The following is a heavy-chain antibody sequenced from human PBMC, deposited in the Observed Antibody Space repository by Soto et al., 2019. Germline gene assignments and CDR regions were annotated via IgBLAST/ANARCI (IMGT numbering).Heavy chain of an antibody. D-gene: IGHD6-6*01. CDR3: AREYSSSSWNY. CDR2: INPNSGGT. Sequence: ASVKVSCKASGYTFTGYYMHWVRQAPGHGLAWMGWINPNSGGTNYAQKFQGRVTMTRDTSISTAYMELSRLRSDDTAVYYCAREYSSSSWNYWGQGTLVTVSS. V-gene: IGHV1-2*02. CDR1: GYTFTGYY. J-gene: IGHJ4*02.